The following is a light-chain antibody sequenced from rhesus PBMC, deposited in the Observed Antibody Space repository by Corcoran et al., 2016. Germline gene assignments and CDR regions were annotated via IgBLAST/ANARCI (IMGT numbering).Light chain of an antibody. CDR2: AAS. CDR3: QHYSDNPYS. V-gene: IGKV1S8*01. J-gene: IGKJ2*01. Sequence: DIQMTQSPSALSASVGDRVTISCRPSQNIYSNLACYQQKPGKAPKLLIYAASSLQTRIPSRFRGSGYGTYFTLTISSLQPEDSATYYCQHYSDNPYSFGQGTKVEIK. CDR1: QNIYSN.